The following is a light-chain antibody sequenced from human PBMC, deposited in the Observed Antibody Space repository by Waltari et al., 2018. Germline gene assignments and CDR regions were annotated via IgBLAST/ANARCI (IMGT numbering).Light chain of an antibody. Sequence: QSALTQPASVSASPGQSITISCTGTSGDIGGSDLVSWYQHPTGRAPKVLIFDVKHPPSGISDPFSGSKSGNTASLTISGLQAEDDADYYCSSPSTNNVVVFGGGTKVTVL. J-gene: IGLJ2*01. CDR1: SGDIGGSDL. CDR3: SSPSTNNVVV. CDR2: DVK. V-gene: IGLV2-14*01.